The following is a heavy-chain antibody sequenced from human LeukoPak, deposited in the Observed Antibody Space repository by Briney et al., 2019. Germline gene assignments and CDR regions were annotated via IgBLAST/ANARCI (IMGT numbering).Heavy chain of an antibody. Sequence: GGSLRLSCAASGFTFSSYSMNWVRQAPGKGLEWVSHITASGTAMFYADSVKGRFTISRGNAKNSLYLQTNSLRDEDTAVYYCASSGSYRFDYWGQGTLVAVSS. D-gene: IGHD1-26*01. CDR2: ITASGTAM. V-gene: IGHV3-48*02. J-gene: IGHJ4*02. CDR1: GFTFSSYS. CDR3: ASSGSYRFDY.